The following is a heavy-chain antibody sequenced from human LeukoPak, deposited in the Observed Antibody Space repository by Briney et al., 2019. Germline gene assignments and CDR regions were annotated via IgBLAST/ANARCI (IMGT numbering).Heavy chain of an antibody. CDR3: TRDGGSFCDFDY. CDR2: INTDWRIT. CDR1: GFSFRNYA. D-gene: IGHD1-26*01. V-gene: IGHV3-64*02. J-gene: IGHJ4*02. Sequence: GGSLGLSCVASGFSFRNYAIHWVRQASGKGLEYVSVINTDWRITYYADSVKGRFTISRDNSKNTVYLEMGSLRGEDIAVYYCTRDGGSFCDFDYWGQGALVTVSS.